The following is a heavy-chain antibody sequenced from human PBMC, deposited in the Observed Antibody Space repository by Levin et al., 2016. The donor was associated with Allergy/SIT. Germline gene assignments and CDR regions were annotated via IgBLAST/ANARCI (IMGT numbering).Heavy chain of an antibody. CDR3: ARRHYYGSD. D-gene: IGHD3-10*01. V-gene: IGHV3-53*01. J-gene: IGHJ4*02. CDR2: IYSGGSV. Sequence: WIRQPPGKGLECVSIIYSGGSVDYADSVRGRFTISRDNSKNTLYLQMNSLRVDDTAVYYCARRHYYGSDWGQGTLVTVSS.